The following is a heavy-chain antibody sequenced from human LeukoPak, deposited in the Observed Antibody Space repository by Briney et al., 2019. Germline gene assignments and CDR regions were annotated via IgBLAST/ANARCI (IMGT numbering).Heavy chain of an antibody. CDR3: AKDVKHSSLGYPDY. Sequence: PGGSLRLSCAASGFTFSSYAMSWVRQAPGKGLEWVSAISGSGGSTYYADSVKGRFTISRDNSKNTLYLQMNSLRAEDTAVYYCAKDVKHSSLGYPDYWGQGTLVTVSS. D-gene: IGHD6-6*01. CDR2: ISGSGGST. CDR1: GFTFSSYA. V-gene: IGHV3-23*01. J-gene: IGHJ4*02.